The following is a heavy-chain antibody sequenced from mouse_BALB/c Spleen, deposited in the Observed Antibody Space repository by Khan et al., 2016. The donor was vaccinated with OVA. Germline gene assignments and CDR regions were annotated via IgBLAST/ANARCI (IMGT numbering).Heavy chain of an antibody. Sequence: EVQLKQSGPEVMKPGASVKISCKASGYSFTSYYIHWVMQSHGKSLEWIGYIDPFSGTTTYNQKFKGKATLTVDKSSSTAYIHLRNLTFEDSAVYYCTRHGYVAWFSYWGQGTLVTVSA. CDR3: TRHGYVAWFSY. CDR1: GYSFTSYY. D-gene: IGHD2-2*01. V-gene: IGHV1S135*01. CDR2: IDPFSGTT. J-gene: IGHJ3*01.